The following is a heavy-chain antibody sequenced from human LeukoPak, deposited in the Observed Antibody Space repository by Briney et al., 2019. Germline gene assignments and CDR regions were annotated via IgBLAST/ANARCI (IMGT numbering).Heavy chain of an antibody. V-gene: IGHV1-2*06. D-gene: IGHD2-15*01. Sequence: ASVKVSCKASGYTFTGYYMHWVRQAPGQGLEWMGRIIPNSGGTNYAQKFQGRVTMTRDTSISTAYMELSRLRSDDTAVYYCARVGGYCSGGSCYSTPEYFQHWGQGTLVTVSS. CDR2: IIPNSGGT. J-gene: IGHJ1*01. CDR1: GYTFTGYY. CDR3: ARVGGYCSGGSCYSTPEYFQH.